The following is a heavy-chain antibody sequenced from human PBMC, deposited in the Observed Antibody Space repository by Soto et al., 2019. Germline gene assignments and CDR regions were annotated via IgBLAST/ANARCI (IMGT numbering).Heavy chain of an antibody. V-gene: IGHV3-23*01. Sequence: PGGSLSLSCAASAFTFSTYAMSWVRHAPGKRLEWVSAISGRGGSTYYADSVKGRFTNCRDKSTKTRCLRTISLRAGDPGVYYCAIWGAEWVGRTMFVVEHGMDVWGQGTTVTVSS. D-gene: IGHD3-3*01. CDR2: ISGRGGST. CDR1: AFTFSTYA. J-gene: IGHJ6*02. CDR3: AIWGAEWVGRTMFVVEHGMDV.